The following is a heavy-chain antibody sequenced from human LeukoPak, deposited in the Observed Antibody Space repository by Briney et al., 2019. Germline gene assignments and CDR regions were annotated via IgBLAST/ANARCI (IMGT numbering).Heavy chain of an antibody. CDR3: ARHTPGPSYYYGVDV. J-gene: IGHJ6*02. Sequence: SHALSLTCAISGDSVSSNSAAWNWIRQSPSRGLEWLGRIYYRSKWYHDYALSVKSRISINPDTYKNQFSLQLNSVTPEDTAVYYCARHTPGPSYYYGVDVWGQGTKVTVSS. D-gene: IGHD1-14*01. CDR1: GDSVSSNSAA. CDR2: IYYRSKWYH. V-gene: IGHV6-1*01.